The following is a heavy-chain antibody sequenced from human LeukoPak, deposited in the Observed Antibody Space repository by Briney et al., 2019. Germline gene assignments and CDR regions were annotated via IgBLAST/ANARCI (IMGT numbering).Heavy chain of an antibody. CDR2: IIPIFGTA. CDR1: GGTFSSYA. J-gene: IGHJ4*02. Sequence: RSSVKVSCKAPGGTFSSYAISWVRQAPGQGLEWMGRIIPIFGTANYAQKFQGRVTITTDESTSTAYMELSSLRSEDTAVYYCARASAVAGTGASGYWGQGTLVTVSS. CDR3: ARASAVAGTGASGY. D-gene: IGHD6-19*01. V-gene: IGHV1-69*05.